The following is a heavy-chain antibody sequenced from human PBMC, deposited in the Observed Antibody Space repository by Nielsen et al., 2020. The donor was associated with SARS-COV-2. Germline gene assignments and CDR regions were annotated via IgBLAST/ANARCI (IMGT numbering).Heavy chain of an antibody. CDR3: VKNELELRDGGRLDP. D-gene: IGHD1-7*01. J-gene: IGHJ5*02. Sequence: GESLKISCAASGFTFSGYAMTWVRQAPGEGLEWVSSITGSGGTTYFADSVKGRFTISRDSSKNTLYLQMNSLRVEDTAIYYCVKNELELRDGGRLDPWGQGTLVTVSS. CDR2: ITGSGGTT. CDR1: GFTFSGYA. V-gene: IGHV3-23*01.